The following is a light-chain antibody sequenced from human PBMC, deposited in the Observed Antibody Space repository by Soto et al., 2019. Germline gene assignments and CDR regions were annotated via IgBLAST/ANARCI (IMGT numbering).Light chain of an antibody. CDR2: DTF. J-gene: IGKJ2*01. CDR3: QQYNNWPYT. V-gene: IGKV3-15*01. Sequence: EIVMTQSPATLSVSPGERATLSCRASQSVSSKLAWYQQKPGQAPRLLIYDTFTRATGIPARFSGSGSGTEFTLTISSLQSEDFAVYYCQQYNNWPYTFGQGTKLEIK. CDR1: QSVSSK.